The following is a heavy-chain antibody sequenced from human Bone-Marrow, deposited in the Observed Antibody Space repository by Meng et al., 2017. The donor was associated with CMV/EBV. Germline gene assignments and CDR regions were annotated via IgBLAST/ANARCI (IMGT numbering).Heavy chain of an antibody. V-gene: IGHV1-2*02. CDR1: GYTFTGYY. CDR2: INPNSGGT. J-gene: IGHJ5*02. Sequence: ASVKVSCKASGYTFTGYYMHWVRQAPGQGLEWMGWINPNSGGTNYAQKFQGRVTMTRDTSISTAYMELSRLRSDDTAVYYCARDREGGVDSSSPLDWYNWFDPWGQGTLVTVSS. CDR3: ARDREGGVDSSSPLDWYNWFDP. D-gene: IGHD6-6*01.